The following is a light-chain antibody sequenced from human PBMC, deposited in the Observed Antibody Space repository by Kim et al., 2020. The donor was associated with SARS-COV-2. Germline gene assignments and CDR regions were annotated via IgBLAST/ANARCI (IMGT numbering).Light chain of an antibody. Sequence: EIVLTQSPGTLSLSPGERASLSCRASQTVLSHYLAWYQQRPGQAPRLLIYGGSSRATGIPDRFSGSGSGPDFTLTINRLEPEDFAVYFCQQYGTSPFTFGPGTKVDIK. V-gene: IGKV3-20*01. CDR3: QQYGTSPFT. J-gene: IGKJ3*01. CDR2: GGS. CDR1: QTVLSHY.